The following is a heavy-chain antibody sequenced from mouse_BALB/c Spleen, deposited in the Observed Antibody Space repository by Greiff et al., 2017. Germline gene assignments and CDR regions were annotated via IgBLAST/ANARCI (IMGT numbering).Heavy chain of an antibody. V-gene: IGHV5-17*02. D-gene: IGHD1-1*01. J-gene: IGHJ2*01. CDR2: ISSGSSTI. Sequence: EVKLVESGGGLVQPGGSRKLSCAASGFTFSSFGMHWVRQAPEKGLEWVAYISSGSSTIYYADTVKGRFTISRDNPKNTLFLQMTSLRSEDTAMYYCARRTTVVPFDYWGQGTTLTVSS. CDR3: ARRTTVVPFDY. CDR1: GFTFSSFG.